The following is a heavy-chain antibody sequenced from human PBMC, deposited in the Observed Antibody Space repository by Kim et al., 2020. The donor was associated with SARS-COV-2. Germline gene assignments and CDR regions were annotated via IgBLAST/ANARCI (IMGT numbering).Heavy chain of an antibody. D-gene: IGHD1-26*01. V-gene: IGHV3-23*01. J-gene: IGHJ5*02. CDR3: AKGASSGSYVDWFDP. Sequence: DAVKGRFTISRDNSKNTLYLQMNSLRAEDTAVYYCAKGASSGSYVDWFDPWGQGTLVTVSS.